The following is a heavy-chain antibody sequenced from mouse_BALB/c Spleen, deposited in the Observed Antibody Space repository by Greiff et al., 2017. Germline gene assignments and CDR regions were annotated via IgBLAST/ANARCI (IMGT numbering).Heavy chain of an antibody. Sequence: EVKLVESGGGLVQPGGSMKLSCVASGFTFSNYWMNWVRQSPEKGLEWVAEIRLKSNNYATHYAESVKGRFTISRDDSKSSVYLQMNNLRAEDTGIYYCTRQDFYFDYWGQGTTLTVSS. CDR2: IRLKSNNYAT. V-gene: IGHV6-6*02. J-gene: IGHJ2*01. CDR3: TRQDFYFDY. CDR1: GFTFSNYW.